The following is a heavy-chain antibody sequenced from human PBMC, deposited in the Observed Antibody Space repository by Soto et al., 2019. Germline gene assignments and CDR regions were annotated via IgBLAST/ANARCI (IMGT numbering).Heavy chain of an antibody. CDR1: GGTFSSYA. CDR2: IIPIFGTA. V-gene: IGHV1-69*13. D-gene: IGHD3-22*01. CDR3: AREAVTMIVVVIPYGMDV. Sequence: ASVKVSCKASGGTFSSYAISWVRQAPGQGLEWMGGIIPIFGTANYAQKFQGRVTITADESTSTAYMELSSLRSEDTAVYYCAREAVTMIVVVIPYGMDVWGQGATVTVSS. J-gene: IGHJ6*02.